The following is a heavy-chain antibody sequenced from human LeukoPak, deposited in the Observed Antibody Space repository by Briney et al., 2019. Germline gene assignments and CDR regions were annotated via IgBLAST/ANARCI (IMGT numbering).Heavy chain of an antibody. Sequence: PGGSLRLSCGVSGFTFSDYWMHWVRQAPGKGLEWVAVISYDGSNKYYADSVKGRFTISRDNSKNTLYLQMNSLRAEDTAVYYCAKDTRLKPFDYWGQGTLVTVSS. CDR1: GFTFSDYW. V-gene: IGHV3-30*18. CDR2: ISYDGSNK. D-gene: IGHD2-15*01. J-gene: IGHJ4*02. CDR3: AKDTRLKPFDY.